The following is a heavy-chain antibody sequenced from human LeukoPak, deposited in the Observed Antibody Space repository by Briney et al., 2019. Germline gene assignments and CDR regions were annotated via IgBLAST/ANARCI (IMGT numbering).Heavy chain of an antibody. J-gene: IGHJ4*02. CDR2: IRGKHYDGTT. D-gene: IGHD1-20*01. CDR1: GFTFADHP. V-gene: IGHV3-49*03. CDR3: TRGNWNPGY. Sequence: PGRSLRLSCTAFGFTFADHPMTWFRQAPGKGLEWVGFIRGKHYDGTTEYAASVKGRFTISRDDSKSVAYLQMNSPKTEDTAVYYCTRGNWNPGYWGQGTLVTVSS.